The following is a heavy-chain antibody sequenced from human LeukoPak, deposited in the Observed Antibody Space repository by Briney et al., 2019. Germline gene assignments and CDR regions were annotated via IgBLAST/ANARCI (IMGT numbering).Heavy chain of an antibody. CDR2: NSAYNDNT. J-gene: IGHJ3*02. D-gene: IGHD3-3*01. CDR3: ARTFYDFWSGFSNYDSFHI. CDR1: GYTFTNYG. Sequence: ASVKVSCKASGYTFTNYGIIWVRQAPGRGLEWMGWNSAYNDNTNYAQKFQGRVTMTTDTSTNTAYMELRSLTCDDTAVYYCARTFYDFWSGFSNYDSFHIWGQGTLVTVSS. V-gene: IGHV1-18*01.